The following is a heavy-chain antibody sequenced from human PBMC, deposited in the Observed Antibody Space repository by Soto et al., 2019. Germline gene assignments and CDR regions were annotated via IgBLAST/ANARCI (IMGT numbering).Heavy chain of an antibody. CDR1: GFTFSNFA. CDR2: ITGGTGTT. V-gene: IGHV3-23*01. D-gene: IGHD2-2*01. CDR3: AKDTSSSPYYMDV. Sequence: EVQVLESGGGSVQPGGSLRLSCAASGFTFSNFAMSWVRHAPGKGLEWVSEITGGTGTTYYADSVKGRFIISRDNSKNTLHLQMNSLRADDTAIYYCAKDTSSSPYYMDVWGKGTTVTVSS. J-gene: IGHJ6*03.